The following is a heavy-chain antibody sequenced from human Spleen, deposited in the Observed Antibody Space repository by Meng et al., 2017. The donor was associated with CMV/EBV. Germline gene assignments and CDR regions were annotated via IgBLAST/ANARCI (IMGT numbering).Heavy chain of an antibody. J-gene: IGHJ4*02. V-gene: IGHV3-7*01. Sequence: GESLKISCAASGFTFTSFWMSWVRQAPGKGLEWVANIKQDGSEIYYVDSVKGRFTISRDNAKNSLYLQMNSLRAEDTAVYYCARALSKWEPNPLFGYWGQGTLVTVSS. CDR2: IKQDGSEI. D-gene: IGHD1-26*01. CDR1: GFTFTSFW. CDR3: ARALSKWEPNPLFGY.